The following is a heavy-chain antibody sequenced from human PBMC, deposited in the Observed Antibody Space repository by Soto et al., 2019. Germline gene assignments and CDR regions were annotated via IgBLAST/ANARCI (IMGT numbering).Heavy chain of an antibody. Sequence: SVKVSCKASGGTFSSYTISWVRQAPGQGLEWMGRIIPILGIANYAQKFQGRVTITADKSTSTAYMELSSLRSEDTAVYYCASDRPRSHWFAPWGQGTLVTVSS. CDR2: IIPILGIA. V-gene: IGHV1-69*02. CDR3: ASDRPRSHWFAP. CDR1: GGTFSSYT. D-gene: IGHD3-10*01. J-gene: IGHJ5*02.